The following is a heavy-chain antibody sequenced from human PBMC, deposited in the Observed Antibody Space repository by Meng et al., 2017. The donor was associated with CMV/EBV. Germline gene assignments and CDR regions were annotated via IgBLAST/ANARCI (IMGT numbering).Heavy chain of an antibody. V-gene: IGHV3-49*04. CDR2: IRSKAYGGTT. D-gene: IGHD3-22*01. CDR1: GFTFGDYA. J-gene: IGHJ6*02. Sequence: GESLKISCTASGFTFGDYAMSWVRQAPGKGLEWVGFIRSKAYGGTTEYAASVKGRFTISRDDSKSIAYLQMNSLKTEDTAVYYCTRDSLYYYDSSGYYYEFYYYGMDVWGQGTTVPSP. CDR3: TRDSLYYYDSSGYYYEFYYYGMDV.